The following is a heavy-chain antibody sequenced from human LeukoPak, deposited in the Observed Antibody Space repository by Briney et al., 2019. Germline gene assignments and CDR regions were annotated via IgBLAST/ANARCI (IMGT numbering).Heavy chain of an antibody. D-gene: IGHD2-21*02. V-gene: IGHV3-9*01. CDR3: AKDMGGGRGELLFGYFDY. CDR1: GFTFDDYA. J-gene: IGHJ4*02. CDR2: ISWNSGSI. Sequence: GRSLRLSCAASGFTFDDYAMHWVRQAPGKGLEWVSGISWNSGSIGYADSVKGRFTISRDNAKNSLYLQMNSLRAEDTALYYCAKDMGGGRGELLFGYFDYRGQGTLVTVSS.